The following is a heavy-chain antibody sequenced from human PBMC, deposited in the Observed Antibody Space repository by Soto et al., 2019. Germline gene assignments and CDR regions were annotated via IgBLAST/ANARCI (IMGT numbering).Heavy chain of an antibody. J-gene: IGHJ5*02. Sequence: SETLSLTCTVSGGSISSYYFGWIRQPPGKGLEWIGSLYYTGTTNYNSSLKSRVTISADKSQNQFSLRLSSVTAADTAVYYCGAYCGRPLCNTCFAPWGQGTPVPVSS. CDR2: LYYTGTT. D-gene: IGHD2-21*01. CDR1: GGSISSYY. V-gene: IGHV4-39*01. CDR3: GAYCGRPLCNTCFAP.